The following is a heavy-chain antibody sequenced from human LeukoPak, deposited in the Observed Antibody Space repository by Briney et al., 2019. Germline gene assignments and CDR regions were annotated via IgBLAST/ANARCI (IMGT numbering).Heavy chain of an antibody. D-gene: IGHD3-10*01. J-gene: IGHJ4*02. V-gene: IGHV3-23*01. Sequence: GGSLRLSCAASGFTFSSYAVSWVRQAPGKGLEWVSAISGSGGSTYYAGSVKGRLTISRDNSKNTLYLQMNSLRAEDTAVYYCAKATSTLLWFGDDYWGQGTLVTVSS. CDR1: GFTFSSYA. CDR3: AKATSTLLWFGDDY. CDR2: ISGSGGST.